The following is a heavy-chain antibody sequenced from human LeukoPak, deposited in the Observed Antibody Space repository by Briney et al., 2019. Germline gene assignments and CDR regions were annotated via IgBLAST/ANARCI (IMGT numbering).Heavy chain of an antibody. D-gene: IGHD3-22*01. CDR1: GFTFSNYR. Sequence: SGGSLRLSCAASGFTFSNYRMSWVRQAPGKGLEWVSAISGSGGSTYYADSVKGRFTISRDNSKNTLYLQMNSLRAEDTAVYYCAKMVNSGYYGLDASDIWGQGTMVTVSS. J-gene: IGHJ3*02. CDR3: AKMVNSGYYGLDASDI. V-gene: IGHV3-23*01. CDR2: ISGSGGST.